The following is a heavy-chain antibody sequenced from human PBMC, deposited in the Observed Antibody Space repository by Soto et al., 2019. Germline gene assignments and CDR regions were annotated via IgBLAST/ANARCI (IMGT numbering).Heavy chain of an antibody. CDR1: GGSISSYY. D-gene: IGHD1-1*01. Sequence: SETLSLTCTVSGGSISSYYWSWIRQPPGKGLEWIGYIYYSGSTNYNPSLKSRVTISVDTSKNQFSLKLSSVTAADTAVYYCATQRTEREVWFDPWGQGTLVTVSS. CDR3: ATQRTEREVWFDP. J-gene: IGHJ5*02. CDR2: IYYSGST. V-gene: IGHV4-59*08.